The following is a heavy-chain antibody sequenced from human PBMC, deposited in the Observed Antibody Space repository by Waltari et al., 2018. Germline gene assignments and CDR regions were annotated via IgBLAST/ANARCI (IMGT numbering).Heavy chain of an antibody. D-gene: IGHD4-17*01. CDR3: ARDDYGDYTSGWFDP. CDR1: GYSITSGYY. V-gene: IGHV4-38-2*02. Sequence: QVQLQESGPGLVKPSETLSLTCAVSGYSITSGYYWGWIRQPPGKGLEWIGSIYHSGSNYNNPARKGRVTIPVGSCRNQFSLKLGSVTAADTAVYYCARDDYGDYTSGWFDPWGQGTLVTVSS. J-gene: IGHJ5*02. CDR2: IYHSGSN.